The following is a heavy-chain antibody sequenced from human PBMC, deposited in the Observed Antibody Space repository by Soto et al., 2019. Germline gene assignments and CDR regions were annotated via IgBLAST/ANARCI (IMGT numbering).Heavy chain of an antibody. Sequence: PSETLSLTCTVSGGSISSYYWSWIRQPPGKGLEWIGYIYHSGSTNYNPSLKSRVTISVDTSKNQFSLKLSSVTAADTAVYYCARGGDYDILTGYYNNWFDPWGQGTLVTVSS. J-gene: IGHJ5*02. CDR1: GGSISSYY. CDR2: IYHSGST. CDR3: ARGGDYDILTGYYNNWFDP. V-gene: IGHV4-59*01. D-gene: IGHD3-9*01.